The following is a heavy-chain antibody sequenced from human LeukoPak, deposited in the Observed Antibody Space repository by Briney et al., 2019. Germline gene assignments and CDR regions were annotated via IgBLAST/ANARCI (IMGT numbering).Heavy chain of an antibody. CDR3: ARQEGPDFWSGINPFDY. CDR1: GYTFTSYG. Sequence: ASVKVSCKASGYTFTSYGISWVRQAPGQGLEWMGWISAYNGNTNYAQKLQGRVTMTTDTSTSTAYMELRSLRSDDTAVYYCARQEGPDFWSGINPFDYWGQGTLVTVSS. V-gene: IGHV1-18*01. D-gene: IGHD3-3*01. J-gene: IGHJ4*02. CDR2: ISAYNGNT.